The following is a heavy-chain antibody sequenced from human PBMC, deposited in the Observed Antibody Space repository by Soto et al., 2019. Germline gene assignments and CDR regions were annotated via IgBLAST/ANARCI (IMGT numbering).Heavy chain of an antibody. J-gene: IGHJ6*02. D-gene: IGHD6-6*01. Sequence: EAQLLESGGGLVQPGGSLRLSCVATGFSFRTYAMNWARQAPGKGLEWVSGISDSGGYTYYADSVKGRFTISRDNSKNTLYLQMNSLRVDDTAVYYCAKDLATLTSRGMDVWGQGTTVTVSS. CDR3: AKDLATLTSRGMDV. V-gene: IGHV3-23*01. CDR2: ISDSGGYT. CDR1: GFSFRTYA.